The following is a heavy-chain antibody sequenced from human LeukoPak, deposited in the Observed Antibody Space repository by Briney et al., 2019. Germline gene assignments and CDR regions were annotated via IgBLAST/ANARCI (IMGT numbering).Heavy chain of an antibody. D-gene: IGHD6-19*01. V-gene: IGHV2-5*02. CDR3: AHNLDVSRDIAVAPFDP. CDR1: GFSLSTSGVG. J-gene: IGHJ5*02. Sequence: GSGPTLLKPTQTLTLTCTFSGFSLSTSGVGVGWIRQPPGKALEWLALIYWDDDKRYIPSLKSRLTITKDISKSQVVLTMTNLAPVDTATYYCAHNLDVSRDIAVAPFDPWGQGTLVTVSS. CDR2: IYWDDDK.